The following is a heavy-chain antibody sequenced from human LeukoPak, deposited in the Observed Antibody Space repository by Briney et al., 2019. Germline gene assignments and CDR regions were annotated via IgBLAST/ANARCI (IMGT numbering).Heavy chain of an antibody. CDR3: ARGDDTRDGLQPEDYYYMDV. V-gene: IGHV1-69*01. D-gene: IGHD5-24*01. Sequence: SVKVSCKASGGTFSSYAISWVRQAPGQGLEWMGGIIPIFGTANYAQKFQGRVTITADESTSTAYMELSSLRSEDTAVYYCARGDDTRDGLQPEDYYYMDVWGKGTTVTVSS. J-gene: IGHJ6*03. CDR2: IIPIFGTA. CDR1: GGTFSSYA.